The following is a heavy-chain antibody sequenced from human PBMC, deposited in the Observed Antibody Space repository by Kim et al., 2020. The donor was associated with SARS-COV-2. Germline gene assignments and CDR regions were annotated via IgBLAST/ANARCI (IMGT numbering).Heavy chain of an antibody. D-gene: IGHD2-15*01. CDR1: GGSVSSGSYY. J-gene: IGHJ5*02. Sequence: SETLSLTCTVSGGSVSSGSYYWSWIRQPPGKGLEWIGYIYYSGSTNYNPSLKSRVTISVDTSKNQFSLKLSSVTAADTAVYYCARDGCSGGSCYSADNWFDPWGQGTLVTVSS. CDR3: ARDGCSGGSCYSADNWFDP. CDR2: IYYSGST. V-gene: IGHV4-61*01.